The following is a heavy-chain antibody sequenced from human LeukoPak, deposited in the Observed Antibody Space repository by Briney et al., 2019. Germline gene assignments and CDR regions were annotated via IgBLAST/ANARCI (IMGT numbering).Heavy chain of an antibody. CDR2: ISAYNGNT. D-gene: IGHD3-9*01. CDR1: GYTFSSYG. J-gene: IGHJ4*02. V-gene: IGHV1-18*01. Sequence: ASVKVSCKASGYTFSSYGISWVRQAPGQGLEWMGWISAYNGNTNYAQKLQGRVTMTTDTSTSTAYMELRSLRSDDTAVYYCARRDYDILTGYQTCGYWGQGTLVTVSS. CDR3: ARRDYDILTGYQTCGY.